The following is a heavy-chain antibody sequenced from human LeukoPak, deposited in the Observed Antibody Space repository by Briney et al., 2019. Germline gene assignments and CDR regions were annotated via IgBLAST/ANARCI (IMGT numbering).Heavy chain of an antibody. J-gene: IGHJ4*02. CDR1: GFTLSNHW. CDR2: IKQDGSEN. CDR3: ARGRPGMGIVIDY. Sequence: PGGSLRLSCAASGFTLSNHWMSWVRQAPGKGLEWVANIKQDGSENYYVDSLKGRFTISRDNAKNSLYLQMNSLRAEDTAIYYCARGRPGMGIVIDYWGQGTLVTVSS. V-gene: IGHV3-7*01. D-gene: IGHD7-27*01.